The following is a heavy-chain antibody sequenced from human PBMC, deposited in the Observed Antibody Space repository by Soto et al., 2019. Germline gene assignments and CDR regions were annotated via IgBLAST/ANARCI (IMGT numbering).Heavy chain of an antibody. Sequence: GGSLRLSCAASGFTVSSNYMSWVRQAPGKGLEWVSAISGSGGSTYYADSVKGRFTISRDNSKNTLYLQMNSLRAEDTAVYYFAKLGGVDSGYDLSYYYYYMDVWGKGTTVTVSS. V-gene: IGHV3-23*01. D-gene: IGHD5-12*01. CDR2: ISGSGGST. J-gene: IGHJ6*03. CDR1: GFTVSSNY. CDR3: AKLGGVDSGYDLSYYYYYMDV.